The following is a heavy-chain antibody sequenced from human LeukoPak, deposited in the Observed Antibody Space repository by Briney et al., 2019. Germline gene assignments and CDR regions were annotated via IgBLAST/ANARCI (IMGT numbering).Heavy chain of an antibody. V-gene: IGHV3-53*01. D-gene: IGHD3-22*01. J-gene: IGHJ4*02. CDR3: ATPERSDTSGYYY. CDR2: LHSDGRI. CDR1: GFIVSSHY. Sequence: GGSLRLSCAASGFIVSSHYMSWIRQAPGKGLEWVAVLHSDGRIHYAASVKGRSTISRDNSKNTLYLEMNSLRTEDMAVYYCATPERSDTSGYYYWGQGTLVTVSS.